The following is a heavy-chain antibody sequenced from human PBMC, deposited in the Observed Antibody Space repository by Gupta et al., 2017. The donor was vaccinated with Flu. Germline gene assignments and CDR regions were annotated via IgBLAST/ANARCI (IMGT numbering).Heavy chain of an antibody. D-gene: IGHD3-3*01. CDR2: IIPILGIA. Sequence: QVQLVQSGAEVKKPGSSVKVSCKASGGTFSSYTISWVRQAPGQGLEWMGRIIPILGIANYAQKFQGRVTITADKSTSTAYMELSSLRSEDTAVYYCAILFGGSGYYKYDYWGQGTLVTVSS. CDR1: GGTFSSYT. CDR3: AILFGGSGYYKYDY. J-gene: IGHJ4*02. V-gene: IGHV1-69*02.